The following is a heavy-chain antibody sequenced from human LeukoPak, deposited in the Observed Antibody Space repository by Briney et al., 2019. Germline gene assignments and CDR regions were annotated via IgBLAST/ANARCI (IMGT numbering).Heavy chain of an antibody. V-gene: IGHV3-33*01. CDR3: ARRLCSSTSCYIDY. D-gene: IGHD2-2*02. Sequence: PGGSLRLSCAASGFTFSSYGMHWVRQAPGKGLEWVAVIWYDGSNKYYADSVKGRFTISRDNSKNTLYPQMNSLRAEDTAVYYCARRLCSSTSCYIDYWGQGTLVTVSS. CDR2: IWYDGSNK. J-gene: IGHJ4*02. CDR1: GFTFSSYG.